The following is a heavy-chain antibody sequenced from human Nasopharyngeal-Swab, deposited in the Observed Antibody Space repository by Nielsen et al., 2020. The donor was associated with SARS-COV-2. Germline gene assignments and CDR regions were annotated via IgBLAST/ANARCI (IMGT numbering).Heavy chain of an antibody. CDR2: ISGSGGST. CDR3: AKNCSDGSCLTP. J-gene: IGHJ5*02. V-gene: IGHV3-23*01. Sequence: GGSLRLSCAASGFTFSSYAMSWVRQAPGKGLEWVSSISGSGGSTYYADSVKGRFTISRDNSKNTLYLQMNSLRAEDTAAYYCAKNCSDGSCLTPWGQGTLVTVSS. D-gene: IGHD2-15*01. CDR1: GFTFSSYA.